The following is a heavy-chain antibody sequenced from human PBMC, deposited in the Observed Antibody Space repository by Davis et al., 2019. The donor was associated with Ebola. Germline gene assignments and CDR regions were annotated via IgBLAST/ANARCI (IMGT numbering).Heavy chain of an antibody. CDR2: IRSKAYGGTT. CDR1: GFTFGDYA. D-gene: IGHD6-6*01. J-gene: IGHJ5*02. CDR3: TRSSYSSSGGWFDP. V-gene: IGHV3-49*03. Sequence: PGGSLRLSCTASGFTFGDYAMSWFRQAPGKGLEWVGFIRSKAYGGTTEYAASVKGRFTISRDDSKSIAYLQMNSLKTEDTAVYYCTRSSYSSSGGWFDPWGQGTLVTVSS.